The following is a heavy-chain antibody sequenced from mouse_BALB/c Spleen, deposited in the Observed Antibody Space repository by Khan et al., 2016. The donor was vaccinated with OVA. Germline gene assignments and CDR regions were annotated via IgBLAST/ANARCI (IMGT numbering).Heavy chain of an antibody. Sequence: QVQLQQSGPELVKPGASVRISCKASGYTFTSYYIHWVKQRPGQGLEWIGWIYPGNVSPKYNERFKGKATLTADKSSSTAYLQLSRLTSEDSAVYFCARAGYGSFAYWGQGTLVTVSA. CDR2: IYPGNVSP. D-gene: IGHD2-2*01. CDR3: ARAGYGSFAY. CDR1: GYTFTSYY. J-gene: IGHJ3*01. V-gene: IGHV1S56*01.